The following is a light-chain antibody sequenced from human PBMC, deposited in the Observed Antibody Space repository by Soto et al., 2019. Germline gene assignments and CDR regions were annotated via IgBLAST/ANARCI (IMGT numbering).Light chain of an antibody. V-gene: IGKV3-15*01. CDR3: HQYNNWPPYT. J-gene: IGKJ2*01. CDR1: QSVSSD. CDR2: GAS. Sequence: EIVMTQSPDTLSVSPGERVTLSCRASQSVSSDLAWYQQKPGQAPRLLIYGASTRATDIAARFSGSGSGTEFTLTISSLQSEDFAVYYCHQYNNWPPYTFGQETKLEIK.